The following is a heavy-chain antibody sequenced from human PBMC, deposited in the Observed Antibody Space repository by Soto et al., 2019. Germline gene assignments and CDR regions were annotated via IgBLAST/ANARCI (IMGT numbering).Heavy chain of an antibody. V-gene: IGHV4-34*01. CDR3: ARALVRGVIRSVTYYYGMDV. D-gene: IGHD3-10*01. CDR2: INHSGST. Sequence: PSETLSLTCAVYGGSFSGYYWSWIRQPPGKGLEWIGEINHSGSTNYNPSLNSRVTISVDTSKNQFSLKLSSVTAADTAVYYCARALVRGVIRSVTYYYGMDVWGQGTTVTVSS. J-gene: IGHJ6*02. CDR1: GGSFSGYY.